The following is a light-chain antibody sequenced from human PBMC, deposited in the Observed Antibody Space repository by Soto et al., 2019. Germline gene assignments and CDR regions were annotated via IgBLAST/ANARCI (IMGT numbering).Light chain of an antibody. J-gene: IGKJ5*01. V-gene: IGKV3-15*01. Sequence: EILLTQSPGTLSLSPGERATLSCRATQTISSNLAWYQQKPGQAPRLLIYGASTRAAGIPARFRGSRSGTEFTLTISSLLSEDFAVYYCQQYDNWPPITFGQGTRLEI. CDR1: QTISSN. CDR2: GAS. CDR3: QQYDNWPPIT.